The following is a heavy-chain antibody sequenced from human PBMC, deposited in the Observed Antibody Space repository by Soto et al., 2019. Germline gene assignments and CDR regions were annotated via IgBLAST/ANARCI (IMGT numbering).Heavy chain of an antibody. CDR2: IYYSGST. CDR1: GGSISSGGYY. D-gene: IGHD2-21*02. J-gene: IGHJ3*02. CDR3: ARDRGCGDCYPDPRDTDDAFDI. V-gene: IGHV4-31*03. Sequence: SETLSLTCTFSGGSISSGGYYWSWIRQHPGKGLEWIGYIYYSGSTYYNPSLKSRVTISVDTSKNQFSLKLSSVTAADTAVYYCARDRGCGDCYPDPRDTDDAFDIWGQGTMVTVSS.